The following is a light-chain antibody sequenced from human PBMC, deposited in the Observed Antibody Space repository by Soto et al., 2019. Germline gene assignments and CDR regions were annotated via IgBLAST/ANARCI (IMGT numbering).Light chain of an antibody. Sequence: DIQMTQSPSTLSASVGDRVTITCRASQSISSRLAWYQQKPGKAPKLLIYKASSLESGVPSRFSGSGSGTEFTLTIISLQPDGFATYYCQQYNSSPWTFGQGTKVEIK. V-gene: IGKV1-5*03. CDR3: QQYNSSPWT. J-gene: IGKJ1*01. CDR2: KAS. CDR1: QSISSR.